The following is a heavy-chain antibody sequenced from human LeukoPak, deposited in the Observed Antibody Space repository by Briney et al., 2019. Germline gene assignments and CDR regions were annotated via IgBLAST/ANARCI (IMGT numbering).Heavy chain of an antibody. J-gene: IGHJ4*02. CDR1: GGSISSSSYS. V-gene: IGHV4-39*07. CDR2: IYYSGST. Sequence: PSETLSLTCTVSGGSISSSSYSWGWIRQPPGKGLEWIGSIYYSGSTYYNPSLKSRVTISLDMSENQFSLKLTSVTAADTAVYYCARGQGTVTTHWGQGTLVTVSS. D-gene: IGHD4-17*01. CDR3: ARGQGTVTTH.